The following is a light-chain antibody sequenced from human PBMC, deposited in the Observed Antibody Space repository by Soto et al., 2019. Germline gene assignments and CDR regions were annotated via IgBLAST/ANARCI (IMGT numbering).Light chain of an antibody. V-gene: IGKV1-39*01. CDR3: QQSFSAPRT. CDR2: AAS. Sequence: DIQMTQSPSSLSASVGDRVTITCRASQSIASYLNWYQQRPGKAPELLIYAASSLQRGVPSRFSGSGSGTDFTLTISSLQPEDFATYYCQQSFSAPRTFDQGTKVDIK. J-gene: IGKJ1*01. CDR1: QSIASY.